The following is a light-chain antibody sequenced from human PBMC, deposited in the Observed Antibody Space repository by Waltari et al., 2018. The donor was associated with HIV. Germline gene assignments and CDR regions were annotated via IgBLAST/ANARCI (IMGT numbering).Light chain of an antibody. CDR1: QGIRDK. CDR3: LQDSDYPWT. Sequence: DIQMTQSPSSLSASIGESVTITCRASQGIRDKLGWYQQKPGKAPQRLIYGASNLQSGVPSRFSGSRSGTEFTLTIISLQPEDFATYYCLQDSDYPWTFGQGTKVEIK. CDR2: GAS. J-gene: IGKJ1*01. V-gene: IGKV1-17*01.